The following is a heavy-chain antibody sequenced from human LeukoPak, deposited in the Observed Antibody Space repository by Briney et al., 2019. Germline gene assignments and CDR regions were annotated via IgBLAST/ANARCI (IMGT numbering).Heavy chain of an antibody. CDR2: ISAYNGNT. CDR1: GDTFTSYG. D-gene: IGHD6-19*01. J-gene: IGHJ4*02. Sequence: ASLKVSCKASGDTFTSYGTSWVRQAPGQGLGWMGWISAYNGNTNYAQKLQGRVTMTTDTSTSTAYMELSSLRSEDTAVYYCARGIGIAVAGVDYWGQGTLVTVSS. CDR3: ARGIGIAVAGVDY. V-gene: IGHV1-18*01.